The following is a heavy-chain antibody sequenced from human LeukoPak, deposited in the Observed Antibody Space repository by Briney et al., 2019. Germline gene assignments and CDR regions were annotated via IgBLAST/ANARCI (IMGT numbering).Heavy chain of an antibody. CDR1: GFTFSSYG. Sequence: GGSLRLSCAASGFTFSSYGMHWVRQAPGKGLEWVAVIWYDGSNKYYADSVKGRFTISRDNSKNTLYLQMNSLRAEDTAVYYCATAAYDSGSYIVNHDYWGQGTLVTVSS. V-gene: IGHV3-33*01. CDR3: ATAAYDSGSYIVNHDY. D-gene: IGHD3-22*01. J-gene: IGHJ4*02. CDR2: IWYDGSNK.